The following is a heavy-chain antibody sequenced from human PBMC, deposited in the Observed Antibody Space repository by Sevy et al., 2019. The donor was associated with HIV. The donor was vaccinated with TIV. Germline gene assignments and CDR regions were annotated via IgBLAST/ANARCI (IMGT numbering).Heavy chain of an antibody. J-gene: IGHJ3*01. V-gene: IGHV4-39*01. CDR3: ARQRGGWYEYDASDV. Sequence: SETLSLTCTVSDVSISSGTNYWGWIRQPPGKELEWIGSIYYGGSTYYNPSLKSRVTVSADTSTNQFSLKLTSVTVADTAVYYCARQRGGWYEYDASDVWGQGTMVTVSS. D-gene: IGHD6-19*01. CDR1: DVSISSGTNY. CDR2: IYYGGST.